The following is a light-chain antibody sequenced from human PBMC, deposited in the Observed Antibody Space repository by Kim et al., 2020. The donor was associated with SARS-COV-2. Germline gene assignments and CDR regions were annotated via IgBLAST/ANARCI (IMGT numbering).Light chain of an antibody. CDR1: SSNIGAGYD. CDR2: GNS. V-gene: IGLV1-40*01. J-gene: IGLJ2*01. Sequence: QSVLTQPPSVSGAPGQRVTISCTGSSSNIGAGYDVHWYQQLPGTAPKLLIYGNSNRPSGVPDRFSGSKSCTSASLAITGLQAEDEADYYCQSYDSSLSVVFGGGTQLTVL. CDR3: QSYDSSLSVV.